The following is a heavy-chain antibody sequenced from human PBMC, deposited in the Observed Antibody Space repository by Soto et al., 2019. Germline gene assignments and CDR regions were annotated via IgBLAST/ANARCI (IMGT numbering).Heavy chain of an antibody. CDR3: ANSYASVFDS. D-gene: IGHD2-15*01. J-gene: IGHJ5*01. CDR2: INANNGNT. Sequence: QVQLVQSGAEVKKPGASVMVSCKASGYTFTSYGISWIRQAPGQGLEWMGWINANNGNTDYAQNFQGRVTMTTDTSPSTAYMELRSLRSDDTAVDYWANSYASVFDSWCQGTLVSVSS. CDR1: GYTFTSYG. V-gene: IGHV1-18*04.